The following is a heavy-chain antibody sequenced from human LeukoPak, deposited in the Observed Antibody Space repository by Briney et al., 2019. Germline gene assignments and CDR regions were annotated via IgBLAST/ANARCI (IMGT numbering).Heavy chain of an antibody. CDR3: ARVDFTTASYLDY. Sequence: ASVKVSCKASGYTFTGYYMHWVRQAPGQGLEWMGWINPNSGGTNYAQKFQGRVTMTRDMSTNTVYMELSSLRSEDTAIYYCARVDFTTASYLDYWGQGTLVTVSS. V-gene: IGHV1-2*02. CDR1: GYTFTGYY. D-gene: IGHD3/OR15-3a*01. J-gene: IGHJ4*02. CDR2: INPNSGGT.